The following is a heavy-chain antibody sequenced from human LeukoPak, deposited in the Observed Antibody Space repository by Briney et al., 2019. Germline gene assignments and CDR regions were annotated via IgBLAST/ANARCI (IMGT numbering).Heavy chain of an antibody. J-gene: IGHJ4*02. D-gene: IGHD3-10*01. Sequence: PSETLSLTCTVSGGSISSGTDYWSWIRQPVGKGLEWVGLIYISGRTNYNPSLKSRVTISVDTSKNQFSLKLSSVTAADTAVYYCARESLWFGELSPHTFDYWGQGTLVTVSS. CDR2: IYISGRT. CDR3: ARESLWFGELSPHTFDY. CDR1: GGSISSGTDY. V-gene: IGHV4-61*02.